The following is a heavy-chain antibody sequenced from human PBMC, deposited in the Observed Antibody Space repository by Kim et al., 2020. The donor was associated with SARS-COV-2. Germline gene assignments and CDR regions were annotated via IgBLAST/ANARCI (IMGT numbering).Heavy chain of an antibody. V-gene: IGHV4-59*13. CDR1: GGSISSYY. CDR3: ARDLSPYCSGGSCYDYYYGMDV. CDR2: IYYSGST. D-gene: IGHD2-15*01. J-gene: IGHJ6*02. Sequence: SETLSLTCTVSGGSISSYYWSWIRQPPGKGLEWIGYIYYSGSTNYNPSLKSRVTISVDTSKNQFSLKLSSVTAADTAVYYCARDLSPYCSGGSCYDYYYGMDVWGQGTTVTVSS.